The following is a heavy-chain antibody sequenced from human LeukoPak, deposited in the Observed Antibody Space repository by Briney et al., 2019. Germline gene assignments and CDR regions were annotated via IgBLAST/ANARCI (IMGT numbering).Heavy chain of an antibody. D-gene: IGHD5-18*01. CDR2: ISYDGNRI. V-gene: IGHV3-30*03. Sequence: PGGSLRLSCAASGFTFSHYGMHWVRQAPGRGLEWVAVISYDGNRIYYGDSVKGRFTISRDNSENTLSLQMNSLRADDTAVYYCTRSVDTAMAKESHYYGLDVWGQGTTVTVSS. CDR1: GFTFSHYG. J-gene: IGHJ6*02. CDR3: TRSVDTAMAKESHYYGLDV.